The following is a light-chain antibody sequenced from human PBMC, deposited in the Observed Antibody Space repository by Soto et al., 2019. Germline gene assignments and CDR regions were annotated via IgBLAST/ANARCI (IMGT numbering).Light chain of an antibody. CDR2: EVT. V-gene: IGLV2-14*01. J-gene: IGLJ2*01. CDR3: SSYTSRNTLA. Sequence: QCALTQAASGSGSPGQSITISCTGTSSDVGGYNFVSWYQQHPGKAPKLMIYEVTDRPSGVSNRFSGSKSGSTASLTISGLQAEDEADYYCSSYTSRNTLAFGGGTKLTVL. CDR1: SSDVGGYNF.